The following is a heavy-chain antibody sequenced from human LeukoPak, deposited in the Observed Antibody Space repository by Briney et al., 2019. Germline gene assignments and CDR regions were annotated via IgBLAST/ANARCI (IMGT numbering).Heavy chain of an antibody. CDR3: AKEIAVSGIPAFDS. CDR2: ISARNGGT. V-gene: IGHV3-23*01. D-gene: IGHD6-19*01. CDR1: GFTFTTYA. Sequence: GGSLRLSCAASGFTFTTYAMSWVRQAPGKGLEWVSGISARNGGTYYADSVQGRFTISRDTSKNTLHLQMNSLRAEDTAVYYCAKEIAVSGIPAFDSWGQGTLVTVSS. J-gene: IGHJ4*02.